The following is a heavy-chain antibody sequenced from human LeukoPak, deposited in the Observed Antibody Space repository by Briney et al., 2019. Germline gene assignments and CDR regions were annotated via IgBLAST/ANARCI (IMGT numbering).Heavy chain of an antibody. CDR3: ARQPGYCSSTSCWFDY. CDR1: GGSISSYY. Sequence: SETLSLTCTVSGGSISSYYWSWIRQPPGKGLEWIGYIYYSGSTNYNPSLKSRVTISVDTSKNQFSLKLSSVTAADTAVYYCARQPGYCSSTSCWFDYWGQGTLVTVSS. CDR2: IYYSGST. D-gene: IGHD2-2*01. J-gene: IGHJ4*02. V-gene: IGHV4-59*08.